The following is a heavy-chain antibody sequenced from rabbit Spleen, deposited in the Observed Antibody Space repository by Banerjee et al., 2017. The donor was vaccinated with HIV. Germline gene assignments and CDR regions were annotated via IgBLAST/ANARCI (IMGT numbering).Heavy chain of an antibody. J-gene: IGHJ4*01. CDR3: TRGPNNSGHAGYADGLNL. Sequence: QSLEESGGDLVKPGASLTLTCTASGFSFSSSDYMCWVRQAPGKGLEWISCIAGSSSGFIYSATWAKGRFTCSKTSSTTVTLQVTSLTAADTATYFCTRGPNNSGHAGYADGLNLWGQGTLVTVS. D-gene: IGHD6-1*01. V-gene: IGHV1S40*01. CDR1: GFSFSSSDY. CDR2: IAGSSSGFI.